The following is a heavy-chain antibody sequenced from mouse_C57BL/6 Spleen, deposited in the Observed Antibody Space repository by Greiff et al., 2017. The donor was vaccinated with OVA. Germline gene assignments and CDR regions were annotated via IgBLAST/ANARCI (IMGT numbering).Heavy chain of an antibody. CDR1: GYTFTSYW. J-gene: IGHJ4*01. D-gene: IGHD2-1*01. V-gene: IGHV1-50*01. Sequence: QVQLKQPGAELVKPGASVKLSCKASGYTFTSYWMQWVKQRPGQGLEWIGEIDPSDSYTNYNQKFKGKATLTVDTSSSTAYMQLSSLTSEDSAVYYCARSGYGNYYAMDYWGQGTSVTVSS. CDR2: IDPSDSYT. CDR3: ARSGYGNYYAMDY.